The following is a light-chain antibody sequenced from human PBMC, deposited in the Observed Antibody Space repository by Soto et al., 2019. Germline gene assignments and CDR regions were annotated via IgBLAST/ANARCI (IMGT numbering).Light chain of an antibody. CDR2: GTS. Sequence: EIVMTQSPATLSVSPGERATLSCRASQSVSISLAWYQLKPGQAPRLLIYGTSTRAPGIPARFSGSASGPEFTLTISSLQSEDFAVYYCQQYYDWPTFGQGTKVEIK. CDR3: QQYYDWPT. CDR1: QSVSIS. J-gene: IGKJ1*01. V-gene: IGKV3-15*01.